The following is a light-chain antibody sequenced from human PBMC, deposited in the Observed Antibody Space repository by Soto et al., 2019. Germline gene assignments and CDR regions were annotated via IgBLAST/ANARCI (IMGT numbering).Light chain of an antibody. CDR3: QLSSSTPT. Sequence: DIQMTQSPSSLSASVGDRVTIICRASQSIGSSLTWYQQKPGKAPNLLIYAASTLQSGVPSRFSGSGSGTDFTLAISSLQPEDFATYYCQLSSSTPTFGPGTKVHIK. J-gene: IGKJ3*01. V-gene: IGKV1-39*01. CDR2: AAS. CDR1: QSIGSS.